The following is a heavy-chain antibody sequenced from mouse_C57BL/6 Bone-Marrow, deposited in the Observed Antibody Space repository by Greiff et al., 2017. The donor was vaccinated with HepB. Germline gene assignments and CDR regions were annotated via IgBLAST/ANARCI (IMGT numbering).Heavy chain of an antibody. CDR3: AMRGFIDYYGSSLWYFDV. CDR1: GFTFSDYG. V-gene: IGHV5-17*01. J-gene: IGHJ1*03. CDR2: ISSGSSTI. Sequence: EVKLMESGGGLVKPGGSLKLSCAASGFTFSDYGMHWVRQAPEKGLEWVAYISSGSSTIYYADTVKGRFTISRDNAKNTLFLQMTSLRSEDTAMYYCAMRGFIDYYGSSLWYFDVWGTGTTVTVSS. D-gene: IGHD1-1*01.